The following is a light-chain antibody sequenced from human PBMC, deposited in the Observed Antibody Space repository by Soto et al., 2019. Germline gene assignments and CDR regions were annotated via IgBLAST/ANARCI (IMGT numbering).Light chain of an antibody. J-gene: IGLJ1*01. CDR1: SRDIGNYNF. CDR2: DVS. CDR3: SSYSSGTTLYV. V-gene: IGLV2-14*03. Sequence: QSALTPPASVSGSPGQSITISCTGTSRDIGNYNFVSWYQHHPGKAPKLMIYDVSNRPSGVSNRFSGSKSGNTASLTISGLQTEDEADYYCSSYSSGTTLYVFGTGTKLTVL.